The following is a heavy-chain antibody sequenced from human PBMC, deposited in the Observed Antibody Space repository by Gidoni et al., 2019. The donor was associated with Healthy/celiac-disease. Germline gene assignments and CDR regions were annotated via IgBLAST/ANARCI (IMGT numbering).Heavy chain of an antibody. V-gene: IGHV3-23*01. CDR1: GFSFSSYA. CDR3: AKAQGAPTYDILTGYYLTDISPFDD. J-gene: IGHJ4*02. CDR2: ISGSGGST. D-gene: IGHD3-9*01. Sequence: EVQLLESRGGLVQPGGSLRLSCAASGFSFSSYAMSSVRPAPGQGLEWVSAISGSGGSTYYANSVKGRFTSCRDNSKNTLYLKMNSLRAEDTAVDYCAKAQGAPTYDILTGYYLTDISPFDDWGQGTLVTVSS.